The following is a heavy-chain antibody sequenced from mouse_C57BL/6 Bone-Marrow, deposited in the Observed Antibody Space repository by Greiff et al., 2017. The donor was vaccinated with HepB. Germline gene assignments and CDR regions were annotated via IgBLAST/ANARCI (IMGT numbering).Heavy chain of an antibody. J-gene: IGHJ2*01. CDR3: AIYDGSHFDY. CDR2: IYPRSGNT. D-gene: IGHD2-3*01. Sequence: QVQLQHSGAELARPGASVKLSCKASGYTFTSYGISWVKQRTGQGLEWIGEIYPRSGNTYYNEKFKGKATLTADKSSSTAYMELRSLTSEDSAVYFCAIYDGSHFDYWGQGTTLTVSS. CDR1: GYTFTSYG. V-gene: IGHV1-81*01.